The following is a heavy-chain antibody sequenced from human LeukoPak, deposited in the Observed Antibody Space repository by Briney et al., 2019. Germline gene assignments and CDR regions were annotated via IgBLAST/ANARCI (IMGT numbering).Heavy chain of an antibody. CDR3: ARTSGSRRRYFDY. CDR2: INHSGST. D-gene: IGHD1-26*01. CDR1: GGSFSGYY. J-gene: IGHJ4*02. V-gene: IGHV4-34*01. Sequence: SETLSLTCAVYGGSFSGYYWSWIRQPPGKGLEWIGEINHSGSTNYNPSLKSRVTISVGTSKNQFSLKLSSVTAADTAVYYCARTSGSRRRYFDYWGQGTLVTVSS.